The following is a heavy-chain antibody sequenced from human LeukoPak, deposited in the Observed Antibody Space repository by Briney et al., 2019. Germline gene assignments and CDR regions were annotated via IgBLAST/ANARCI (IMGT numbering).Heavy chain of an antibody. J-gene: IGHJ4*02. CDR1: GFTFSTYS. CDR3: ARDYFADYSLDY. V-gene: IGHV3-48*02. CDR2: ISGSGSTI. D-gene: IGHD2-15*01. Sequence: GGSLRLSCAASGFTFSTYSLNWVRQAPGKGLEWVSYISGSGSTIYYADSVEGRFTISRDNAKNSLYLQMNSLRDEDTAVYYCARDYFADYSLDYWGQGTLDTVSS.